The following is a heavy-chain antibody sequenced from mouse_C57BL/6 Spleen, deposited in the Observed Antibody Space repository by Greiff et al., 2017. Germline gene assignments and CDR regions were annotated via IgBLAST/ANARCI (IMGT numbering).Heavy chain of an antibody. CDR2: IDPETGGT. J-gene: IGHJ4*01. CDR1: GYTFTDYE. V-gene: IGHV1-15*01. CDR3: TRCGYYYAMDY. Sequence: VQLQQSGAELVRPGASVTLSCKASGYTFTDYEMHWVKQTPVHGLEWIGAIDPETGGTAYNQKFKGKAILTADKSSSTAYMELRSLTSEDSAVYYCTRCGYYYAMDYWGQGTSVTVSS.